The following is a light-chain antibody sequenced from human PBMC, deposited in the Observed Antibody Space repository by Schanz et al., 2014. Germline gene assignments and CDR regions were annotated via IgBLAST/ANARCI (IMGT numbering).Light chain of an antibody. Sequence: QSVLTQPPSVSGAPGQRVTISCTGSSSNIGAGYDVHWYQQLPGTAPKLLIYGNSNRPSGVPDRFSGSKSGNTASLTVSGLQAEDEADYYCSSYAGSNNFVVFGGGTKRTVL. CDR2: GNS. J-gene: IGLJ2*01. CDR1: SSNIGAGYD. CDR3: SSYAGSNNFVV. V-gene: IGLV1-40*01.